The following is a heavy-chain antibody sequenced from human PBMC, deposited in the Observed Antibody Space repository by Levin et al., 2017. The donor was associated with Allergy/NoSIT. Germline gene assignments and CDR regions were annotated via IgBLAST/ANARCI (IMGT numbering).Heavy chain of an antibody. Sequence: SETLSLTCTVSXXXXSSRSSYRVWRRGTPGKGLEWIGSIYYSGSTYYNPSLKSRVTIFVDTSKNQFSLKLSSVTAADTAVYYCARRATVATPNWFDPWGQGTLVTVSS. V-gene: IGHV4-39*01. J-gene: IGHJ5*02. CDR3: ARRATVATPNWFDP. CDR1: XXXXSSRSSY. D-gene: IGHD4-23*01. CDR2: IYYSGST.